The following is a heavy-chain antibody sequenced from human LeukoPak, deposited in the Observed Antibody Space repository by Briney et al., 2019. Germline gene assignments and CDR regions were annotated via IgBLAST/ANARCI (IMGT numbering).Heavy chain of an antibody. V-gene: IGHV4-59*01. D-gene: IGHD6-6*01. CDR3: ARAYSSSSYFDY. CDR2: IYCSGST. J-gene: IGHJ4*02. CDR1: GGSISSYY. Sequence: PSETLSLTCTVSGGSISSYYWSWIRQPPGKGLEWIGYIYCSGSTNYNPSLKSRVTISVDTSKNQFSLKLSSVTAADTAVYYCARAYSSSSYFDYWGQGTLVTVSS.